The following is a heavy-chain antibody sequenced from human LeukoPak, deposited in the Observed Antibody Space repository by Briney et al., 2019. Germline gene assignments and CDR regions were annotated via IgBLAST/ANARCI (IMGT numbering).Heavy chain of an antibody. CDR1: GYRFTNYW. J-gene: IGHJ3*02. Sequence: GESLKISCKGSGYRFTNYWIGWVRQMPGKGLEWMGIIYPGDSDTRYSPSFQGQVTISADKSITTAYLQWSSLQASDTAMYYCARRRDERGYKDIFDIWGQGTMVTVSS. CDR2: IYPGDSDT. CDR3: ARRRDERGYKDIFDI. V-gene: IGHV5-51*01. D-gene: IGHD5-18*01.